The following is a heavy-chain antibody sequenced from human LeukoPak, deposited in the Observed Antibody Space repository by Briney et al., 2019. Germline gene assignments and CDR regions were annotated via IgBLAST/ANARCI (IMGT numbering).Heavy chain of an antibody. D-gene: IGHD3-22*01. J-gene: IGHJ4*02. Sequence: GGSLRLSCAASGFTVDSNYLSWVRQAPGEGLEWVSTIYTGGNTYYAASVKGRFTISRDFSKNTAFLHMNSLRAEDTAMYYCARGDDSGYYDYFDYWGQGALVTVSS. CDR3: ARGDDSGYYDYFDY. CDR2: IYTGGNT. CDR1: GFTVDSNY. V-gene: IGHV3-53*01.